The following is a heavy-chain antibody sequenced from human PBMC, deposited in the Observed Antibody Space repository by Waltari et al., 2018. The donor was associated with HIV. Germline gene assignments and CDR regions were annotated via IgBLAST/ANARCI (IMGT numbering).Heavy chain of an antibody. V-gene: IGHV3-30-3*01. CDR3: AREGDCFSNRCSGGLMSY. D-gene: IGHD2-2*01. J-gene: IGHJ4*02. CDR1: GFTFSHSV. Sequence: QVQLVESGGGLVEPGGSLKTPCSGLGFTFSHSVAHLVRQAPGKGLEGVALISFDGDNKKYADSVGGRFTVSRDNSNNTLYLQMNSLRPGDTALYYCAREGDCFSNRCSGGLMSYWGQGTLVSVSS. CDR2: ISFDGDNK.